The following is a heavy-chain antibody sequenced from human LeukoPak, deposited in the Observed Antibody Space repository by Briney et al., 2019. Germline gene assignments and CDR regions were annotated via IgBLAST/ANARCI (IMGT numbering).Heavy chain of an antibody. Sequence: GSLRLSCAVSGFTFSSYWMSWVRQARGTGLEWVANIKQDGSEKYYVDSVKGRFTISRDNAKNSLYLQMNTLRAEDTAVYYCARDRYITRSWGYDFDYWGQGILVTVSS. CDR2: IKQDGSEK. V-gene: IGHV3-7*01. D-gene: IGHD6-13*01. J-gene: IGHJ4*02. CDR1: GFTFSSYW. CDR3: ARDRYITRSWGYDFDY.